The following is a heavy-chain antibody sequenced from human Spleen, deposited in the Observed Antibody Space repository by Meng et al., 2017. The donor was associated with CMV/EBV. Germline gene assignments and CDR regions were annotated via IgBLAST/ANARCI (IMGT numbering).Heavy chain of an antibody. CDR3: ARVRGTYPKNYFDC. CDR1: GFTFSSYT. CDR2: ISISGDKP. D-gene: IGHD2/OR15-2a*01. Sequence: SGFTFSSYTMTWVRQAPGKGLECISRISISGDKPYSADSVKGRFTLSRDNSKNTLYLQMNSLRAEDTAVYYCARVRGTYPKNYFDCWGQGTLVTVSS. V-gene: IGHV3-23*01. J-gene: IGHJ4*02.